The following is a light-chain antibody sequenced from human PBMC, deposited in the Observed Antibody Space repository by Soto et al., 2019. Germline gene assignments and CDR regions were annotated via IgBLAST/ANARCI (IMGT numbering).Light chain of an antibody. Sequence: EIVLTQSPATLSLSPGERATLSCRASESVRHYVAWYQQKPGQAPRLLIYDASTRASGIPARFSGSGSGTAYTLSISSIESEDFEVYYCQRSDNWLYIFGQGTKLEMK. V-gene: IGKV3-11*01. CDR3: QRSDNWLYI. J-gene: IGKJ2*01. CDR2: DAS. CDR1: ESVRHY.